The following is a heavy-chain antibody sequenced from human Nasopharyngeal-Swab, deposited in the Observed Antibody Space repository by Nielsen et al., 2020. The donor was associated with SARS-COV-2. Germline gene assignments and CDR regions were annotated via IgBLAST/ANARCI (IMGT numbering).Heavy chain of an antibody. D-gene: IGHD2-2*01. J-gene: IGHJ6*02. CDR2: ISWNSGSI. V-gene: IGHV3-9*01. CDR3: ATAAMMGGYGMDV. CDR1: GFTFDDYA. Sequence: GGSLRLSCAASGFTFDDYAMHWVRQAPGKGLEWVSGISWNSGSIGYADSVKGRFTISRDNAKNSLYLQMNSLRAEDTALYYCATAAMMGGYGMDVWGQGTTVTVSS.